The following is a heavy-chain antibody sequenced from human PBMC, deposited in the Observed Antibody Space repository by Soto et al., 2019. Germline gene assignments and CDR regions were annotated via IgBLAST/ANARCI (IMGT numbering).Heavy chain of an antibody. CDR1: GFLFTNAW. D-gene: IGHD3-10*01. Sequence: EVQLVESGGGLVEPGGSLRLSCATSGFLFTNAWMSWVRQAPGKGLEWVGRVKRKTNGGTTDYAAPVKDRFNISRDDSNNKLYLQMNNLKTEDTAVYYCATCYGSGTDCQEDDLAFWGQGTPVTVSS. J-gene: IGHJ4*02. CDR3: ATCYGSGTDCQEDDLAF. CDR2: VKRKTNGGTT. V-gene: IGHV3-15*01.